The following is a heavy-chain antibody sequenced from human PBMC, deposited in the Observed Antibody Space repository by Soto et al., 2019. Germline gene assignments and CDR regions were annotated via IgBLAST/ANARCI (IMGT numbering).Heavy chain of an antibody. CDR1: SASISSEQR. V-gene: IGHV4-4*02. CDR2: IHHSGST. J-gene: IGHJ1*01. Sequence: QMQLQESGPGLVKPSETLSLTCAVSSASISSEQRWSWVRQPPGKGLEWIGEIHHSGSTNKNPSLKSRVSMSVDKSKNPFSLNLNSVTAADTAVYYCARSFGWYAIGQWGQGTLVIVSS. CDR3: ARSFGWYAIGQ. D-gene: IGHD6-19*01.